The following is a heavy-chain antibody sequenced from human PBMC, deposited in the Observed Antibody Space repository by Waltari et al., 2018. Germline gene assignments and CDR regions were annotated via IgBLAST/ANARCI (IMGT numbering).Heavy chain of an antibody. CDR3: ARLRGGSGWVHYYYYYMDV. V-gene: IGHV4-34*01. CDR1: GGSFSGYY. D-gene: IGHD6-19*01. CDR2: INHSGST. Sequence: QVQLQQWGAGLLKPSETLSLTCAVYGGSFSGYYWSWIRQPPGKGLEWIGEINHSGSTNYNPSLKSRFTISVDTSKNQFSLKLSSVTAADTAVYYCARLRGGSGWVHYYYYYMDVWGKGTTVTVSS. J-gene: IGHJ6*03.